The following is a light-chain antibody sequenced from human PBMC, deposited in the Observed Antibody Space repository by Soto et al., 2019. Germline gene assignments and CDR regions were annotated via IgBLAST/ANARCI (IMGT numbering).Light chain of an antibody. V-gene: IGKV3-20*01. CDR1: QSVSSSY. CDR2: GAS. CDR3: QQYGSSHT. J-gene: IGKJ1*01. Sequence: EIVWTQSPGTLSLSPGERATLSCRASQSVSSSYLAWYQQKPGQAPRLLIYGASSRATGIPDRFSGSGSGTDFTLTISRLEPEDFAVYYCQQYGSSHTFGQGTKVEIK.